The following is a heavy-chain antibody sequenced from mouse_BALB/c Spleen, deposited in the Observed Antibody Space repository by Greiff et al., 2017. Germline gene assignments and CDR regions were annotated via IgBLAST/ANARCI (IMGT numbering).Heavy chain of an antibody. CDR3: ARGDYRYEEGYAMDY. Sequence: DVQLVESGGGLVKPGGSLKLSCAASGFTFSDYYMYWVRQTPEKRLEWVATISDGGSYTYYPDSVKGRFTISRDNAKNNLYLQMSSLKSEDTAMYYCARGDYRYEEGYAMDYWGQGTSVTVSS. CDR1: GFTFSDYY. J-gene: IGHJ4*01. V-gene: IGHV5-4*02. CDR2: ISDGGSYT. D-gene: IGHD2-14*01.